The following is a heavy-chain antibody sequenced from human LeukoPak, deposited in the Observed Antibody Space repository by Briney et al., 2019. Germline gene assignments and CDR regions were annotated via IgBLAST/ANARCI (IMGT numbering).Heavy chain of an antibody. D-gene: IGHD1-26*01. CDR1: GFTFSSYS. Sequence: GGSLRLSCAASGFTFSSYSMNWVRQAPGKGLEWVSSISSSSSYIYYADSVKGRFTISRDNAKNSLYLQMNSLRAEDTAVYYCARGGGSYYSTHDALDIWGQGTMVTVSS. V-gene: IGHV3-21*01. CDR2: ISSSSSYI. J-gene: IGHJ3*02. CDR3: ARGGGSYYSTHDALDI.